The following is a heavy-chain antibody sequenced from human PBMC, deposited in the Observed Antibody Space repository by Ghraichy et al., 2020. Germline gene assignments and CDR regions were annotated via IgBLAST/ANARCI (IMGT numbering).Heavy chain of an antibody. CDR1: GFIFSSYW. Sequence: GGSLRLSCAASGFIFSSYWMPWVRQAPGKGLAWVSRINKDATIPTYADSVRGRFPISRENAKNTLYLEMNGLRVEDTAVYYCVRSYGPVYWGQGTLVTVSS. V-gene: IGHV3-74*03. CDR3: VRSYGPVY. D-gene: IGHD3-10*01. CDR2: INKDATIP. J-gene: IGHJ4*02.